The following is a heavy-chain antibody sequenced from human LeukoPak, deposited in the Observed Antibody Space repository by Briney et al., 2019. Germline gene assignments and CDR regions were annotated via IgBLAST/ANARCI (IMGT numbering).Heavy chain of an antibody. J-gene: IGHJ6*03. CDR3: ARDLTKEYYYYYYMDV. CDR2: INPNSGGT. V-gene: IGHV1-2*02. CDR1: GYTFTGYY. D-gene: IGHD3-9*01. Sequence: ASVKVSCKASGYTFTGYYMHWVRQAPGQGLEWMGGINPNSGGTNYAQKVQGRVTMTRDTSISTAYMELSRLRSDDTAVYYCARDLTKEYYYYYYMDVWGKGTTVTVSS.